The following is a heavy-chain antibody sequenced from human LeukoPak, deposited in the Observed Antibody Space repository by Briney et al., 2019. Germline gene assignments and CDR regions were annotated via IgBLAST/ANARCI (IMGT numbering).Heavy chain of an antibody. V-gene: IGHV1-69*13. CDR3: ARGKNDFWSGYYYDAFDI. Sequence: SVKVSCKASGGTFSSYAISWVRQAPGQGLEWMGGIIPIFGTANYARKFQGRVTITADESTSTAYMELSSLRSEDTAVYYCARGKNDFWSGYYYDAFDIWGQGTMVTVSS. CDR2: IIPIFGTA. J-gene: IGHJ3*02. D-gene: IGHD3-3*01. CDR1: GGTFSSYA.